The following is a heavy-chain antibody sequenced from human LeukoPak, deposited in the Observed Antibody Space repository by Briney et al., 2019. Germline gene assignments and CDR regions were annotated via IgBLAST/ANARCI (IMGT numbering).Heavy chain of an antibody. V-gene: IGHV3-30-3*01. CDR1: GFTFSSYA. J-gene: IGHJ6*02. D-gene: IGHD6-13*01. CDR3: ARDLSKRQLVSKYYYYYGMDV. Sequence: GGSLRLSCAASGFTFSSYAMHWVRQAPGKGLEWVAVISYDGSNKYYADSVKGRFTISRDNSKNTLYLQMNSLRAEDTAVYYCARDLSKRQLVSKYYYYYGMDVWGQGTTVTVSS. CDR2: ISYDGSNK.